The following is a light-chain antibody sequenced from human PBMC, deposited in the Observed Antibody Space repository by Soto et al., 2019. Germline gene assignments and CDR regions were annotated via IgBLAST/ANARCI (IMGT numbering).Light chain of an antibody. CDR3: SSYAGTDLVV. CDR1: SSDVGGYNY. V-gene: IGLV2-8*01. Sequence: QSALTQPPSASGSPGQSVTISCTGTSSDVGGYNYVSWYQQHPGEAPKLMIYDVSKRPSGVPDRFSASKSGNTASLTVSGLQAEDEGDYYCSSYAGTDLVVFGGGTQLTVL. J-gene: IGLJ2*01. CDR2: DVS.